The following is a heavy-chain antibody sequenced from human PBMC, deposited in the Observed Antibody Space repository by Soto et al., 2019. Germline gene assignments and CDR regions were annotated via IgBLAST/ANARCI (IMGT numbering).Heavy chain of an antibody. CDR1: GGSISSYY. D-gene: IGHD6-13*01. Sequence: QVQLQESGQGLVKPSETLSLTCTVSGGSISSYYWSWIRKPPGKGLAWIGSIYYSGNTHYNPSLKGRVTISVGTSNNYFALKLSPVTAADTAVYYWAREGVSSSWYNYYGMDVWGQGTTVTVSS. V-gene: IGHV4-59*01. CDR2: IYYSGNT. J-gene: IGHJ6*02. CDR3: AREGVSSSWYNYYGMDV.